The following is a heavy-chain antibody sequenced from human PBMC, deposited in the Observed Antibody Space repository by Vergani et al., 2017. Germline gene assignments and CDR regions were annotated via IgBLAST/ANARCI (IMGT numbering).Heavy chain of an antibody. J-gene: IGHJ6*03. D-gene: IGHD7-27*01. CDR1: GFTFSSYT. V-gene: IGHV3-64*04. Sequence: VQLLESGGGLVQPGGSLRLSCSASGFTFSSYTMHWVRQAPGKGLEYVSAISTDGGSTYYADSVKGRFTISRDNSKNTLYLQVNSLRAEDTAVYYCASWLSGDWIHYYYYMDVWGKGP. CDR3: ASWLSGDWIHYYYYMDV. CDR2: ISTDGGST.